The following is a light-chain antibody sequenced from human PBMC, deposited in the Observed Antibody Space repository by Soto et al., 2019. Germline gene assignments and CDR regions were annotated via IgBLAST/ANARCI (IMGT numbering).Light chain of an antibody. J-gene: IGKJ1*01. CDR3: QQYNDNWT. V-gene: IGKV1-5*03. CDR1: QSISSW. Sequence: DIQMTQSPSTLSASVGDRVTITCRASQSISSWLAWYQQKPGQAPKLLIYKASTLQSGVPSRFSGSGSGTEFTLAISSLQPDDSATYYCQQYNDNWTFGQGTKVYIK. CDR2: KAS.